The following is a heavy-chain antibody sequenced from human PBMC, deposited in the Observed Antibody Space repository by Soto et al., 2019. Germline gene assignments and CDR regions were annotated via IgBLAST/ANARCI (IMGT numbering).Heavy chain of an antibody. CDR3: ARDRRLYYSDAVEI. J-gene: IGHJ3*02. CDR2: ISFDGSEK. V-gene: IGHV3-30*03. D-gene: IGHD1-26*01. Sequence: QVQLVESGGGVVQPGRSLRLSCAASGFTFSIYGMHWVRHAPGKGLEWVARISFDGSEKYYTDSGKGRFHISRDSSKNTMYLQTDTLRVEDTAVYSWARDRRLYYSDAVEIWGQGTTVTVSS. CDR1: GFTFSIYG.